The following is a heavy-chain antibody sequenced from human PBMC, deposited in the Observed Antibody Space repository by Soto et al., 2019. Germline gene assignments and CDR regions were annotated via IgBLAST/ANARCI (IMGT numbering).Heavy chain of an antibody. CDR3: ARAIAPTLFDY. Sequence: EVQLVESGGGLVQPGGSLRLSCSASGFTFSSYDMHWVRQGTGKGLEWVSAIGTTGDTYYAVSVKGRFTISRENATNSFYLQMNILRAGDTAIYFCARAIAPTLFDYWGQGTLVTVSS. D-gene: IGHD3-22*01. V-gene: IGHV3-13*04. CDR1: GFTFSSYD. J-gene: IGHJ4*02. CDR2: IGTTGDT.